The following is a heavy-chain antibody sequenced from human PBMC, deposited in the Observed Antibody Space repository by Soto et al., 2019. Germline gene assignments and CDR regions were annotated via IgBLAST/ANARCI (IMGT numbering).Heavy chain of an antibody. CDR2: IYYSGTT. CDR3: ARREIQGPIDS. Sequence: QVQLQESGPGLVKPSDTLSLTCAVSGYSISSSNWWGWIRQPPGKGLEWIGYIYYSGTTYYNPTLKSRVTMSVDTSKNHFSLKLTSVTAVDTAVYYCARREIQGPIDSWCQGTLVTVSS. J-gene: IGHJ4*02. V-gene: IGHV4-28*01. CDR1: GYSISSSNW. D-gene: IGHD1-26*01.